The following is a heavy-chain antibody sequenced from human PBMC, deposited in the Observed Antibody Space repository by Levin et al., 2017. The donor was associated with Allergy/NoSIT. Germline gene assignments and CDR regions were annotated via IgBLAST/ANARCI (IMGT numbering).Heavy chain of an antibody. Sequence: SETLSLTCTVSGGSISSYYWSWIRQPPGKGLEWIGYIYYSGSTNYNPSLKSRVTISVDTSKNQFSLKLSSVTAADTAVYYCARRGYSYGYIDYWGQGTLVTVSS. CDR2: IYYSGST. J-gene: IGHJ4*02. CDR3: ARRGYSYGYIDY. D-gene: IGHD5-18*01. V-gene: IGHV4-59*01. CDR1: GGSISSYY.